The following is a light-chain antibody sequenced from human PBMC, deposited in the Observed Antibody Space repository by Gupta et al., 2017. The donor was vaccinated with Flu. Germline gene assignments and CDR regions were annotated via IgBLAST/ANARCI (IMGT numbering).Light chain of an antibody. CDR2: GNN. CDR3: AAWDDSLNRDV. J-gene: IGLJ1*01. Sequence: QSVPTQTPSASGTLGPRVTNSCSQRSSNIGRNAVDWYQQCPRTAPKLLVYGNNKRPSGVPERFSASKSGTSASLAISGLQSEDEANYYCAAWDDSLNRDVFGTGTKVTVL. CDR1: SSNIGRNA. V-gene: IGLV1-44*01.